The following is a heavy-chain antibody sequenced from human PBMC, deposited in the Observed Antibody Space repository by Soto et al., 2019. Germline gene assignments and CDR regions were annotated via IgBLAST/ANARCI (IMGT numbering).Heavy chain of an antibody. D-gene: IGHD3-9*01. J-gene: IGHJ4*02. CDR3: AREFRYDILTGYIDY. Sequence: QVQLVESGGGVVQPGRSLRLSCAASGFTFSSYAMHWVRQAPGKGLEWVAVISYDGSNKYYADSVKGRFTIYRDNSKNTLYLQMNSLRAEDTAVYYCAREFRYDILTGYIDYWGQGTLVTVSS. CDR1: GFTFSSYA. CDR2: ISYDGSNK. V-gene: IGHV3-30-3*01.